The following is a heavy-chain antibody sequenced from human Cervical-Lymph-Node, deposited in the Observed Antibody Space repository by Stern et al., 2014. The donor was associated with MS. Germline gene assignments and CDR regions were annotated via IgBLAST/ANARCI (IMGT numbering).Heavy chain of an antibody. V-gene: IGHV3-23*04. D-gene: IGHD4-17*01. CDR3: AKSTVTSLSDY. Sequence: VQLVQSGGGLVQPGGSLRLSCAASGFTFSSYAMSWVRQAPGTGLEWVSAIRGSGGSTYYADSVKGRFTISSTNAKNTTDLHMNSLRAEDTAVYYCAKSTVTSLSDYWGQGTLVTVSS. CDR1: GFTFSSYA. J-gene: IGHJ4*02. CDR2: IRGSGGST.